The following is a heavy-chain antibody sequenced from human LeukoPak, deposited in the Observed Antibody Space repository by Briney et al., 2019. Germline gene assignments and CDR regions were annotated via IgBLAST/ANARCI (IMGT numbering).Heavy chain of an antibody. CDR3: AKVRLYYGDYDPFDY. J-gene: IGHJ4*02. D-gene: IGHD4-17*01. CDR1: GFTFSNYG. V-gene: IGHV3-30*02. Sequence: GGSLRLSCAASGFTFSNYGMHWVRQAPGKGLAWVAFIRYDGSNKYYADSVKGRFTISRDTSKNTLYLQMNSLRAEDTAVYYCAKVRLYYGDYDPFDYWGQGTLVTVSS. CDR2: IRYDGSNK.